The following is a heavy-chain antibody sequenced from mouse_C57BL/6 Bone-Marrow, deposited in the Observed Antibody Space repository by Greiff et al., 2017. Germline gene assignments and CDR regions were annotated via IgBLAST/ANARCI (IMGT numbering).Heavy chain of an antibody. CDR2: YPGSGNTY. V-gene: IGHV1-83*01. CDR1: YTFTDYYM. D-gene: IGHD1-1*01. J-gene: IGHJ2*01. Sequence: VQLQQSGPELVKPGASVKMSCKASGYTFTDYYMHWVKQKPGKGLEWIGEIYPGSGNTYYNEKFKGKATLTADTSSSTAYMQLSSLTSEDSAVYFCARCTTVVATDYWGQGTTLSLL. CDR3: RCTTVVATDY.